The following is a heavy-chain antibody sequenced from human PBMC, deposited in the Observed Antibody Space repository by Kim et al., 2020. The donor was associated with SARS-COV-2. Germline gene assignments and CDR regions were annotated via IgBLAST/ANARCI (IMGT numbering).Heavy chain of an antibody. CDR1: GFTFSSYD. V-gene: IGHV3-13*01. Sequence: GGSLRLSCAASGFTFSSYDMHWVRQATGKGLEWVSAIGTAGDTYYPGSVKGRFTISRENAKNSLYLQMNSLRAGDTAVYYCARGGGELFWPGMDVWGQGTTVTVSS. J-gene: IGHJ6*02. D-gene: IGHD2-8*02. CDR2: IGTAGDT. CDR3: ARGGGELFWPGMDV.